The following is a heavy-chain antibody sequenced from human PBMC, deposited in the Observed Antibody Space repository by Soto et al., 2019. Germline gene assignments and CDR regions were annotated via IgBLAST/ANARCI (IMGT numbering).Heavy chain of an antibody. CDR2: ISGSGGST. J-gene: IGHJ5*02. CDR1: GFTFSSYA. D-gene: IGHD3-10*01. CDR3: AKDHPSGYYGSGSYYKVHDDWFDP. Sequence: GGSLRLSCAASGFTFSSYAMSWVRQAPGKGLEWVSAISGSGGSTYYADSVKGRFTISRDNSKNTLYLQMNSLRAEDTAVYYCAKDHPSGYYGSGSYYKVHDDWFDPWGQGTLVTVSS. V-gene: IGHV3-23*01.